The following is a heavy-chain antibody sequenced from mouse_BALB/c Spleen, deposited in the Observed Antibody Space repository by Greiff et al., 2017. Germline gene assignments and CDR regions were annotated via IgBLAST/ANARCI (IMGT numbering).Heavy chain of an antibody. V-gene: IGHV1-82*01. CDR1: GYAFSSSW. CDR2: IYPGDGDT. CDR3: ARFDGLGSSSFDY. J-gene: IGHJ2*01. Sequence: VQLQQSGPELVKPGASVKISCKASGYAFSSSWMNWVKQRPGQGLEWIGRIYPGDGDTNYNGKFKGKATLTADKSSSTAYMQLSSLTSVDSAVYFCARFDGLGSSSFDYWGQGTTLTVSS. D-gene: IGHD1-1*01.